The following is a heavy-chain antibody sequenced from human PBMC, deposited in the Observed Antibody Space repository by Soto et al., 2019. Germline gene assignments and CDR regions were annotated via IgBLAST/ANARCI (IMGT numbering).Heavy chain of an antibody. CDR3: ASRGRGYDQYYFDY. J-gene: IGHJ4*02. Sequence: SVKVSCKASGGTFSSYAISWVRQAPGQGLEWMGGIIPIFGTANYAQKFQGRVTITADESTSTAYMELSSLRSEDTAVYYCASRGRGYDQYYFDYWGQGTLVTVSS. CDR2: IIPIFGTA. V-gene: IGHV1-69*13. D-gene: IGHD5-12*01. CDR1: GGTFSSYA.